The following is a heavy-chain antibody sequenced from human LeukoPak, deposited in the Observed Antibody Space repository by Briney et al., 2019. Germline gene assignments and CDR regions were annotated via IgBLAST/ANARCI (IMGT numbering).Heavy chain of an antibody. CDR3: AKDTYGDYGYGMDV. Sequence: PGGSLRLSYAASGFTFDDYAMHWVRQAPGKGLEWVSGISWNSGSIGYADSVKGRFTISRDNAKNSLYLQMNSLRAEDTASYYCAKDTYGDYGYGMDVWGQGTTVTVSS. V-gene: IGHV3-9*01. CDR1: GFTFDDYA. D-gene: IGHD4-17*01. J-gene: IGHJ6*02. CDR2: ISWNSGSI.